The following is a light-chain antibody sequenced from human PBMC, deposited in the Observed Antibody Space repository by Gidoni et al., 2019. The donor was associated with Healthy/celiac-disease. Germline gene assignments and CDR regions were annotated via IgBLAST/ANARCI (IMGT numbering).Light chain of an antibody. Sequence: QSALTQPASVSGPPGQSITISCTGTSSDVGSYNLVSWYQQHPGKAPKLIIYEVSKRPSGVSTRFSGSKSGNTSSLTISGLQAEDEADYYCCSYAGSLVFGGGTKLTVL. CDR1: SSDVGSYNL. CDR3: CSYAGSLV. V-gene: IGLV2-23*02. J-gene: IGLJ2*01. CDR2: EVS.